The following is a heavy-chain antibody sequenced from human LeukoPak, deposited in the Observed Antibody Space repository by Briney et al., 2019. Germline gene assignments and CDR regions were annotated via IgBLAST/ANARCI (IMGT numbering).Heavy chain of an antibody. CDR1: GLTFSSHA. V-gene: IGHV3-23*01. J-gene: IGHJ5*02. Sequence: GGSLRLSCAASGLTFSSHAMNWVRQAPGKGLEWVAVSSGRGDRTNYADSVKGRFTVSRDHSKNMLYLQMNSLRAEDTAVSYCAKGESYYDFWSGYTSLKWFDPWGQGTLVTVSS. D-gene: IGHD3-3*01. CDR2: SSGRGDRT. CDR3: AKGESYYDFWSGYTSLKWFDP.